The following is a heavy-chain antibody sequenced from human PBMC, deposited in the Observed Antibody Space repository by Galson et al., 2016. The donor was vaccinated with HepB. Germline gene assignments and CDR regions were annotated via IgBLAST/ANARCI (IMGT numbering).Heavy chain of an antibody. J-gene: IGHJ5*02. CDR3: AKDRSWFAL. V-gene: IGHV3-23*01. Sequence: SLRLSCGASGFTFKNYAMTWVRQAPGKGLEWISAIGDTGGSTDYAESVKGRFTISRDNSGHTLYLQMNSLRAEDTAVYYCAKDRSWFALWGQGTLVTVSS. CDR1: GFTFKNYA. CDR2: IGDTGGST.